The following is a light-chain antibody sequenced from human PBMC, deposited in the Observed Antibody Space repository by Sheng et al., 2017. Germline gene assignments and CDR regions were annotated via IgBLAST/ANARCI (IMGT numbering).Light chain of an antibody. CDR2: WGS. V-gene: IGKV2-28*01. CDR3: MQALQSRT. CDR1: ESVLHTNGYNY. J-gene: IGKJ3*01. Sequence: DVVLTQSPLSLPVTLGQPASISCRSSESVLHTNGYNYVDWYLQKPGRSPQLLIFWGSKRASGVSARFIGSGTGTDFTLRITRVEPDDVGVYYCMQALQSRTFGPGTTVDLK.